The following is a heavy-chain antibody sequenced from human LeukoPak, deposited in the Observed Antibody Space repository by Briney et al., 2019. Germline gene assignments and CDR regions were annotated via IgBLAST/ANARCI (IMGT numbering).Heavy chain of an antibody. J-gene: IGHJ4*02. CDR1: GGSISSSSYY. CDR3: ARDKQLVTGFDY. CDR2: IYYSGST. V-gene: IGHV4-39*07. Sequence: SETLSLTCTVSGGSISSSSYYWGWIRQPPGKGLEWIGSIYYSGSTYYNPSLKSRVTISVDTSKMQFSLKLSSVTAADTAVYYCARDKQLVTGFDYWGQGNLVTVSS. D-gene: IGHD6-6*01.